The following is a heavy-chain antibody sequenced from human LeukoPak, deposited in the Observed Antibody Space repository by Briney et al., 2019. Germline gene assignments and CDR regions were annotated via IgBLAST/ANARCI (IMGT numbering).Heavy chain of an antibody. D-gene: IGHD2-15*01. CDR1: GFTFSSYS. Sequence: GGSLRLSCAASGFTFSSYSMNWVRQAPGKGLEWVSYTSSSSSYIYYADSVKGRFTISRDNAKNSLYLQMNSLRAEDTAVYYCATFPVVGATTPDYWGQGTLVTVSS. J-gene: IGHJ4*02. V-gene: IGHV3-21*01. CDR2: TSSSSSYI. CDR3: ATFPVVGATTPDY.